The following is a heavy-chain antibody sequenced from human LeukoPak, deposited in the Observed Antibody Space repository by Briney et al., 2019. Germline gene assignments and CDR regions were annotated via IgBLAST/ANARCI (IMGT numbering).Heavy chain of an antibody. CDR1: GYTFTSYG. CDR2: ISAYNGNT. V-gene: IGHV1-18*04. J-gene: IGHJ4*02. D-gene: IGHD2-2*01. Sequence: ATVKVSCKASGYTFTSYGISWVRQAPGQGLEWMGWISAYNGNTNYAQKLQGGVNMTTDTSTSTAYMELRSLRSDDTAVYYCARGPSTKYQLLSDYWGQGTLVTVSS. CDR3: ARGPSTKYQLLSDY.